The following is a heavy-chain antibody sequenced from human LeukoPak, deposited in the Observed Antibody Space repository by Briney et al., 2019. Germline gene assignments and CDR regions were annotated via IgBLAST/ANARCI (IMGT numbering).Heavy chain of an antibody. Sequence: GASVKVSCKTSGYTFTSSGISWVRQAPGQGLEWMGWISAYNGNTNYAQKFQDRVTLTTDTSTSTAYMELRSLRSDDTAVYYCARDRSHLERRGSVGYWGQGTPVTVSS. CDR2: ISAYNGNT. D-gene: IGHD1-1*01. CDR1: GYTFTSSG. V-gene: IGHV1-18*01. CDR3: ARDRSHLERRGSVGY. J-gene: IGHJ4*02.